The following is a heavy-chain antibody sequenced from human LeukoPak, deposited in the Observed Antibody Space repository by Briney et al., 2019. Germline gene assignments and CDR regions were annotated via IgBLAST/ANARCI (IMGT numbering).Heavy chain of an antibody. CDR3: ARDLSSTGRIRQDV. J-gene: IGHJ6*02. CDR1: GYTFTSYA. CDR2: INTNTGNP. Sequence: ASVKVYCKASGYTFTSYAMNWVRQAPGQGLEWMGWINTNTGNPTYAQGFTGRFVFSLDTSVSTAYLQISSLKAEDTAVYYCARDLSSTGRIRQDVWGQGTTVTVSS. V-gene: IGHV7-4-1*02. D-gene: IGHD2-8*02.